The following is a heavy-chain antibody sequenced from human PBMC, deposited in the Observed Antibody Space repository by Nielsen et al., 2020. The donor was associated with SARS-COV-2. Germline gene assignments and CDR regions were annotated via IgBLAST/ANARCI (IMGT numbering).Heavy chain of an antibody. Sequence: GESLKISCAASGFTFSSYAVSRVRQAPGKGLEWVSTISGSGGNIYHADSVKGRFTISRDNSKNTLYLQMNSLKTEDTAVYYCTTEDDYFDYGDYFFDYWGQGTLVTVSS. D-gene: IGHD4-17*01. J-gene: IGHJ4*02. CDR2: ISGSGGNI. CDR1: GFTFSSYA. V-gene: IGHV3-23*01. CDR3: TTEDDYFDYGDYFFDY.